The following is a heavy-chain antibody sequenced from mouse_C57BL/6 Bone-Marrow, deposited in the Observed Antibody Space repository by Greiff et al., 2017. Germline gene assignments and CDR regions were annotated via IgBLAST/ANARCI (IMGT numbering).Heavy chain of an antibody. CDR1: GYTFTEYT. D-gene: IGHD1-1*01. CDR2: FYPGSGSI. V-gene: IGHV1-62-2*01. J-gene: IGHJ1*03. CDR3: ARHEPYYYGSSYEYFDV. Sequence: VQLQESGAELVKPGASVKLSCKASGYTFTEYTIHWVKQRSGQGLEWIGWFYPGSGSIKYNEKFKDKATLTADKSSSTVYMELSRLTSEDSAVYFCARHEPYYYGSSYEYFDVWGTGTTVTVSS.